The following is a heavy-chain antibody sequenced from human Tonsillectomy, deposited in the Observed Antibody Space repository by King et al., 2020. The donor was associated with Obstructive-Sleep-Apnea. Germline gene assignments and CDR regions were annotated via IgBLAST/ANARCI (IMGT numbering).Heavy chain of an antibody. Sequence: VQLVESGGGVVQPGRSLRLSCVASGFIFSSYAMHWVRQAPGKGLERVAIIWYDGSNEYYADSVKGRFTISRDNSKNTLHLQMNSLRAEDTAVYYCGRDGWFISGRTWAYHWGLGTLVTVSS. V-gene: IGHV3-33*01. D-gene: IGHD1/OR15-1a*01. CDR3: GRDGWFISGRTWAYH. J-gene: IGHJ5*02. CDR1: GFIFSSYA. CDR2: IWYDGSNE.